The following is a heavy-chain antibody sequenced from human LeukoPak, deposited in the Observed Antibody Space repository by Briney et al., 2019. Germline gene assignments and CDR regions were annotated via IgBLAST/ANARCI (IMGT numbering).Heavy chain of an antibody. Sequence: SWVRQAPGKGLEWVGFIRNKAFGETAEYAASVKGRFTISRDDSKRIAYLQMNSLKTEDTHVYYCTRDRGSSTLGDYWGQGTLVTVSS. CDR3: TRDRGSSTLGDY. V-gene: IGHV3-49*02. CDR2: IRNKAFGETA. D-gene: IGHD7-27*01. J-gene: IGHJ4*02.